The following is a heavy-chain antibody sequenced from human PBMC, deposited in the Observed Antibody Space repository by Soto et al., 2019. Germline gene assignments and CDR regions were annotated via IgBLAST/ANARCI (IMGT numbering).Heavy chain of an antibody. Sequence: PSETLSLTCSVSGGSLSSYYWSWIRQPAGKGLEWIGRIYTSGSTNYNPSLKSPVTMSVDTSKNQFSLKLSSVTAADTAVYDCARVGNEYDFWSGPPDVWGQGTTVTVSS. D-gene: IGHD3-3*01. J-gene: IGHJ6*02. V-gene: IGHV4-4*07. CDR3: ARVGNEYDFWSGPPDV. CDR2: IYTSGST. CDR1: GGSLSSYY.